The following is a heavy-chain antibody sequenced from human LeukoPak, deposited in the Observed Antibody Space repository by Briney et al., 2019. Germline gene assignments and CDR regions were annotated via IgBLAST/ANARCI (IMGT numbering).Heavy chain of an antibody. CDR3: SRENGAFSPFGH. J-gene: IGHJ4*02. Sequence: PSETLSLTCGVSGGSITSTNWWSWVRQPPGQGLEWIGEVSLSGLTNYNPSLSSRVIMALDTSKNHLSLHLTSVTAADTAVYYCSRENGAFSPFGHWGQGYLVTVLS. CDR1: GGSITSTNW. CDR2: VSLSGLT. V-gene: IGHV4-4*02. D-gene: IGHD2-8*01.